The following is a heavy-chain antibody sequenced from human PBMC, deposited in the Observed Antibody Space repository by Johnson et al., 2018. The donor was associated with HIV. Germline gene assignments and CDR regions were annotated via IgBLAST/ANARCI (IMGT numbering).Heavy chain of an antibody. Sequence: VQLVESGGGVVQPGRSLRLSCAASGFTFSSYGMHWVRQAPGKGLEWVAFIRYDGSNKYYADSVKGRFTISRDNSKNTLYLQMNSLRAEDTAVYYCAKPEGKPGYGGILDACDIWGQGTMVTVSS. CDR1: GFTFSSYG. D-gene: IGHD4-23*01. J-gene: IGHJ3*02. V-gene: IGHV3-30*02. CDR2: IRYDGSNK. CDR3: AKPEGKPGYGGILDACDI.